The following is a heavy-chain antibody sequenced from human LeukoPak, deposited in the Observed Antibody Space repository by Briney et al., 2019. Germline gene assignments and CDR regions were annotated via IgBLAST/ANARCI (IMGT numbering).Heavy chain of an antibody. CDR1: GFTFSSYW. CDR3: AKESGIAVAGTAGY. J-gene: IGHJ4*02. D-gene: IGHD6-19*01. CDR2: IKQDGSEK. V-gene: IGHV3-7*01. Sequence: GGSLRLSCAASGFTFSSYWMSWVRQAPGKGLEWVANIKQDGSEKYYVDSVKGRFTISRDNAKNSLYLQMNSLRAEDTAVYYCAKESGIAVAGTAGYWGQGTLVTVSS.